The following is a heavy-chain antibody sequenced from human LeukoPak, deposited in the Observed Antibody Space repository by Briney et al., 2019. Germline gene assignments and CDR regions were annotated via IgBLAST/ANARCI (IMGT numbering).Heavy chain of an antibody. CDR1: GGSIDSNGYS. D-gene: IGHD3-10*01. Sequence: PSQTLSLTCAVSGGSIDSNGYSWSWIRQPPGKGLEWIGYIYYSGTTNYNPSLKSRVTMSVDTSKNQFSLKLSSVTAADTAVYYCARIRVNAFDIWGQGTMVTVSS. CDR2: IYYSGTT. J-gene: IGHJ3*02. CDR3: ARIRVNAFDI. V-gene: IGHV4-61*08.